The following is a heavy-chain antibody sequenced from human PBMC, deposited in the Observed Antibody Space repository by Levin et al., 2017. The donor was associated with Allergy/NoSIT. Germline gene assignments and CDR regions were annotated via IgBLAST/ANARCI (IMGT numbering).Heavy chain of an antibody. CDR3: ARGSLTGTNTTVDA. D-gene: IGHD1/OR15-1a*01. CDR2: ISFDGTNI. V-gene: IGHV3-30*04. CDR1: GFTFKNYA. Sequence: GGSLRLSCIGSGFTFKNYAMHWVRQTPGKGLEWVAVISFDGTNIYYEDSVKGRFTISRDNSKNTLYLEVSILRVDYTARYHCARGSLTGTNTTVDAWGQGTLVTVSS. J-gene: IGHJ5*02.